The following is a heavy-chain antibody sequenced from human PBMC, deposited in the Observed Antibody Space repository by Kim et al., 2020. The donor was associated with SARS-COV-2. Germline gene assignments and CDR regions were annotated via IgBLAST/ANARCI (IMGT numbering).Heavy chain of an antibody. V-gene: IGHV5-51*01. J-gene: IGHJ4*02. D-gene: IGHD1-26*01. CDR3: ARLVGATLGFDY. Sequence: YSPSFQGQVTSSADKSISTAYLQWSSLKASDTAMYYCARLVGATLGFDYWGQGTLVTVSS.